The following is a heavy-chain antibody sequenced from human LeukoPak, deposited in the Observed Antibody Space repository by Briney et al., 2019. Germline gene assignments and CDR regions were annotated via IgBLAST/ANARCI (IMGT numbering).Heavy chain of an antibody. CDR1: GYSISSGYY. Sequence: PSETLSLTCTVSGYSISSGYYWGWIRQPPGKGLEWIGSIYHSGSAYYNPSLKSRVIISIDTSKNQFSLRLSSVTAADTAVYYCARYRYSSSWYRFGTYYFDYWGQGTLVTVSS. J-gene: IGHJ4*02. CDR3: ARYRYSSSWYRFGTYYFDY. CDR2: IYHSGSA. V-gene: IGHV4-38-2*02. D-gene: IGHD6-13*01.